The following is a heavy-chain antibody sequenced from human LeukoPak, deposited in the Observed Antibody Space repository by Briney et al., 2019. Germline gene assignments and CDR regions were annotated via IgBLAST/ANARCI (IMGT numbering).Heavy chain of an antibody. J-gene: IGHJ3*02. CDR2: IYSTGNT. Sequence: SGTLSLTCTVSGDSIRSNGESWGWVRQPPGKGLEWIVTIYSTGNTYYSPSLKTPFTISVDTPKNHVSLKLSSVTAADTTVYFCARVRRGYTYWLLVDAFDIWGQGTMVLVSS. CDR3: ARVRRGYTYWLLVDAFDI. D-gene: IGHD5-18*01. V-gene: IGHV4-39*02. CDR1: GDSIRSNGES.